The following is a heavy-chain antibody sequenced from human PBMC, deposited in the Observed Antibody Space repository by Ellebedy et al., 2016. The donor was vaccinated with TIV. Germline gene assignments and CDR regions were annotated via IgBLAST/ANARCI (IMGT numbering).Heavy chain of an antibody. CDR2: ISGYNGNT. D-gene: IGHD6-6*01. Sequence: AASVKVSCKASGYTFTSYGITWVRQAPGQGLEWMGWISGYNGNTKYVQNFQGRVTMTTDTSTRTASLELRSLTSDDTATYYCARESNPARPSAFDIWGQGTMVTVSS. CDR1: GYTFTSYG. V-gene: IGHV1-18*04. J-gene: IGHJ3*02. CDR3: ARESNPARPSAFDI.